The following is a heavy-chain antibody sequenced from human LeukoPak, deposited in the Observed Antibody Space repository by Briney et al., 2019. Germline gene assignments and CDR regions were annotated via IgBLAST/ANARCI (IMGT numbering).Heavy chain of an antibody. CDR3: ARPQPYSSGNNWFDP. V-gene: IGHV1-69*10. CDR1: GGTFNSYA. CDR2: IIPIFGIA. J-gene: IGHJ5*02. D-gene: IGHD6-25*01. Sequence: ASVKVSCKASGGTFNSYAISRVRQAPGQGLEWMGGIIPIFGIANYAQKFQGRVAITADKSTSTAYMELSSLRSEDTAVYYCARPQPYSSGNNWFDPWGQGTLVTVSS.